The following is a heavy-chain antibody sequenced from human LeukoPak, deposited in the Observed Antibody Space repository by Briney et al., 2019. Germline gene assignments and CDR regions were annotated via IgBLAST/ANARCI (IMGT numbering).Heavy chain of an antibody. Sequence: PSETLSLTCSVSGDSISSFYWNWIRQSPGKGLEWIGNIHYSGNSNYNPSLKSRVTMSIDTSRKQFFLKLTSVTAADTAVFYCARGGRLLPLNYWGQGTLVTVSS. J-gene: IGHJ4*02. V-gene: IGHV4-59*08. D-gene: IGHD3-22*01. CDR2: IHYSGNS. CDR3: ARGGRLLPLNY. CDR1: GDSISSFY.